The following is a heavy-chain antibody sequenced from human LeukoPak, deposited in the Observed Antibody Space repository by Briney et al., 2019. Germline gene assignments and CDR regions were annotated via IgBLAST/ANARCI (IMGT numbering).Heavy chain of an antibody. D-gene: IGHD3-10*01. J-gene: IGHJ6*02. Sequence: PSETLSLTCTVSGGSISSYYWSWIRQPPGKGLEWIGYIYYSGSTNYNPSLKSRVTISVDTSKNQFSLKLSSVTAADTAVYYRARGEGSEGSGSYYNYYYYGMDVWGQGTTVTVSS. CDR3: ARGEGSEGSGSYYNYYYYGMDV. V-gene: IGHV4-59*01. CDR1: GGSISSYY. CDR2: IYYSGST.